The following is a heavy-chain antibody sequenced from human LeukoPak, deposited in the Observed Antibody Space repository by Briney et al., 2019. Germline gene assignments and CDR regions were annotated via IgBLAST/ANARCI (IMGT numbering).Heavy chain of an antibody. CDR2: IYYSGRT. J-gene: IGHJ4*02. V-gene: IGHV4-59*01. D-gene: IGHD6-13*01. Sequence: SETLSLTCTVSGVSISSYYWSWLRQPPGEGLEWLGYIYYSGRTNYHPSLKSRVPISVDTPKNQFSLKLSSVTAAVTDVYYWAGDRSSWTIDYWGQGTLVTVSS. CDR1: GVSISSYY. CDR3: AGDRSSWTIDY.